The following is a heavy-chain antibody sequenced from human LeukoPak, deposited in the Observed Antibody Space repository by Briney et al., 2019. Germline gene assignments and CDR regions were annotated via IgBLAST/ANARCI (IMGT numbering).Heavy chain of an antibody. CDR3: ARDSTAMAGNGGAFDY. CDR2: IYSGGST. V-gene: IGHV3-53*01. Sequence: PGGSLRLSCAASGFTVSSNYMSWVRQAPGKGLEWVSVIYSGGSTYYADSVKGRFTISRDNSKNTLYLQMNSLRAEDTAVYYCARDSTAMAGNGGAFDYWGQGTLVTVSS. CDR1: GFTVSSNY. J-gene: IGHJ4*02. D-gene: IGHD5-18*01.